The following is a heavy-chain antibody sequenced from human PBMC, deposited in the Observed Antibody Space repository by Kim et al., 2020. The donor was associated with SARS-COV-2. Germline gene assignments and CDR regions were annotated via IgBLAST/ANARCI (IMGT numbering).Heavy chain of an antibody. J-gene: IGHJ6*03. V-gene: IGHV3-33*01. CDR3: ARGRGSYYYYMDV. CDR1: GFTFSSYG. CDR2: IWLDGTNK. Sequence: GGSLRLSCAPSGFTFSSYGMHWVRRAPGKGLEWVAVIWLDGTNKYYADSVKGRFTISRDNSKNTLYLQMNSLTAEDTAVYYCARGRGSYYYYMDVSGKG.